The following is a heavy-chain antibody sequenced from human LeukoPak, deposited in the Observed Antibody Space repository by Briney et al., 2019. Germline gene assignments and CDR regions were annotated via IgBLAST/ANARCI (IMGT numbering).Heavy chain of an antibody. CDR1: GGSISSGGYS. D-gene: IGHD4-23*01. CDR3: ARIRDRDYGGNPTLYDAFDM. V-gene: IGHV4-30-2*01. CDR2: IYHSGST. J-gene: IGHJ3*02. Sequence: SETLSLTCAVSGGSISSGGYSWSWIRQPPGKGLEWIGYIYHSGSTYYNPSLKSRVTISVDRSKNQFSLKLSSVTAADTAVYYCARIRDRDYGGNPTLYDAFDMWGQGTMVTVSS.